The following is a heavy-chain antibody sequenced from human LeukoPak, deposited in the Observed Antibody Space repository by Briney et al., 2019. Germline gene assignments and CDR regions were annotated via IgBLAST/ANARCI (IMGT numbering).Heavy chain of an antibody. CDR2: IYYSGST. CDR1: GGSIRSGGYY. CDR3: ARADVYYGSGSYILPYFDY. J-gene: IGHJ4*02. V-gene: IGHV4-31*03. D-gene: IGHD3-10*01. Sequence: SETLALTCTVSGGSIRSGGYYWSWVRQHPGKGLEWIGYIYYSGSTYYNPSLKSRVTISVDTSKNQFSLKLSSVTAADTAVYYCARADVYYGSGSYILPYFDYWGQGTLVTVSS.